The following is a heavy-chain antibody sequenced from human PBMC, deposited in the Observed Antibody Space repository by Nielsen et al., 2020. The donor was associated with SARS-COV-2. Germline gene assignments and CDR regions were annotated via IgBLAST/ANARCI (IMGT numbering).Heavy chain of an antibody. D-gene: IGHD2-2*02. Sequence: GESLNISCKGSGYSFTSYWISWVRQMPGKGLEWMGRIDHSDSYTNYGPSFQGHVTISADKSISTAYLQWSSLKASDTAMYYCARQFRPAAILGWFDPWGQGTLVTVSS. V-gene: IGHV5-10-1*01. CDR2: IDHSDSYT. J-gene: IGHJ5*02. CDR3: ARQFRPAAILGWFDP. CDR1: GYSFTSYW.